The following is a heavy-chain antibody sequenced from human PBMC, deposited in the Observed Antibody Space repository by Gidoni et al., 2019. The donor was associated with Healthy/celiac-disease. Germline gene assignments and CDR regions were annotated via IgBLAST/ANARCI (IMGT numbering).Heavy chain of an antibody. CDR3: QLWFGELPTDY. J-gene: IGHJ4*02. D-gene: IGHD3-10*01. CDR1: GFTFSSYG. Sequence: QVQLVESGGGVVQPGRSLRLSCAASGFTFSSYGMHWVRQAPVKGLEWVAVISYDGSNKYYADSVKGRFTISRDNSKNTLYLQMNSLRAEDTAVYYCQLWFGELPTDYWGQGTLVTVSS. CDR2: ISYDGSNK. V-gene: IGHV3-30*03.